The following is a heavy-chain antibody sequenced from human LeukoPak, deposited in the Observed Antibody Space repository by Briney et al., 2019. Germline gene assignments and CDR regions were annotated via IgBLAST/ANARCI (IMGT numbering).Heavy chain of an antibody. CDR1: GGSISSYY. CDR2: IYYSGST. Sequence: SETLSLTCTVSGGSISSYYWSWIRQPPGKGLEWIGYIYYSGSTNYNPSLKNRVTISVDTSKNQFSLKLSSVTAADTAVYYCARVDYDSSGYYFDYWGQGTLVTVSS. V-gene: IGHV4-59*01. CDR3: ARVDYDSSGYYFDY. J-gene: IGHJ4*02. D-gene: IGHD3-22*01.